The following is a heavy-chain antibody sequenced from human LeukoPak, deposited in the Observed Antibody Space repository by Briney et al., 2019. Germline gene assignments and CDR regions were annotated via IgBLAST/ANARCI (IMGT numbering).Heavy chain of an antibody. J-gene: IGHJ4*02. CDR1: GFTFSSCA. Sequence: GGSLRLSCAASGFTFSSCAMSWVRQAPGKGLVWVSRINHDGSSTNYADSVKGRFTISRDNAKNTVYLQMNSLRAEDTAVYYCVRDWGYDSSGYWQKYFDTWGQGTLVTVSS. CDR3: VRDWGYDSSGYWQKYFDT. V-gene: IGHV3-74*01. CDR2: INHDGSST. D-gene: IGHD3-22*01.